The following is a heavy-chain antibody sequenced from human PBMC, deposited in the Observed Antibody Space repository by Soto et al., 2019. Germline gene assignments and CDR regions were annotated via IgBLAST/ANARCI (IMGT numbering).Heavy chain of an antibody. CDR1: GFTFRNYA. CDR3: AKDGWELLRGFDP. J-gene: IGHJ5*02. D-gene: IGHD1-26*01. V-gene: IGHV3-23*01. CDR2: ISGSVSST. Sequence: EVQLLESGGGLVQPGGSLRLSCAASGFTFRNYAMSWVRQAPGKGLEWVSAISGSVSSTYYADSVKGRFTISRDHSKNTLYLPMSGLRAGDTAVYYCAKDGWELLRGFDPWGQGTLVTVSS.